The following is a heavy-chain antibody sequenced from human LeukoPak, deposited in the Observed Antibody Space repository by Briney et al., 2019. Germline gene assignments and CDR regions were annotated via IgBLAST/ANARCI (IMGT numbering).Heavy chain of an antibody. CDR2: IYPDGSA. V-gene: IGHV4-59*02. CDR3: ARGADSSGLDY. D-gene: IGHD3-22*01. CDR1: GFTVSSNY. Sequence: GSLRLSCAASGFTVSSNYMSWIRQPPGKALEWIGYIYPDGSANYNSSLKSRVTISVDTSKNQFSLKLSSVTAADTAVYYCARGADSSGLDYWGQGTLVTVSS. J-gene: IGHJ4*02.